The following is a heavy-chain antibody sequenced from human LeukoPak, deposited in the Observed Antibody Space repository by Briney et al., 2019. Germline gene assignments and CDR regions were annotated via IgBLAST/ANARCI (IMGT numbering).Heavy chain of an antibody. CDR1: GGTFSSYA. CDR2: IIPILGIA. D-gene: IGHD4-17*01. CDR3: ARGGPTTVIYFDY. V-gene: IGHV1-69*04. Sequence: SVKVSCKASGGTFSSYAISWVRQAPGQGLEWMGRIIPILGIANYAQKFQGRVTIAADKSTSTAYMELSSLRSEDTAVYYCARGGPTTVIYFDYWGQGTLVTVSS. J-gene: IGHJ4*02.